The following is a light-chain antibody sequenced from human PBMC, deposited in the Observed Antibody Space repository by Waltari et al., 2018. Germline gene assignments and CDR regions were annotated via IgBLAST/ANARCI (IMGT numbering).Light chain of an antibody. V-gene: IGKV3-20*01. J-gene: IGKJ1*01. CDR2: GAS. CDR3: QQYGSSPRT. CDR1: QSVSSSY. Sequence: ENVLTQSPGTLSLSPGERATLSCRASQSVSSSYLAWHQQNRGQVPRLLLYGASTRATGIPDRFSGSGSGTDFTLTISRLEPEDFAVYYCQQYGSSPRTFGQGTKVEIK.